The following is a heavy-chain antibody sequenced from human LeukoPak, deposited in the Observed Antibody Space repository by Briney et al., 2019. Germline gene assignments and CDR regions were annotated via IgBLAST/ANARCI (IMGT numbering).Heavy chain of an antibody. CDR1: GYTFTGYY. CDR2: INPNSGGT. V-gene: IGHV1-2*02. D-gene: IGHD2-2*01. Sequence: GASVKVSCKASGYTFTGYYMHWVRQAPGQGLEWVGWINPNSGGTNYAQKFQGRVTLTRDTSISTAYMELSRLRSDDTAVYYCARLVVPAAMLDDYWGQGTLVTVSS. J-gene: IGHJ4*02. CDR3: ARLVVPAAMLDDY.